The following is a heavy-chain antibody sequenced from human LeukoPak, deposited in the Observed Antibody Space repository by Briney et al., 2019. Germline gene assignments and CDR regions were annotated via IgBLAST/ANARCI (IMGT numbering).Heavy chain of an antibody. D-gene: IGHD3-10*01. CDR1: GYTFTSYG. CDR3: ARNLVVRGVIMVGYFDY. J-gene: IGHJ4*02. CDR2: ISAYNGNT. Sequence: GASVKVSCKASGYTFTSYGISWVRQAPGQGLEWMGWISAYNGNTNYAQKLQGRVTMTTDTSTSTAYMELRSLRSDDTAVYYCARNLVVRGVIMVGYFDYWGQGTLVTVSS. V-gene: IGHV1-18*01.